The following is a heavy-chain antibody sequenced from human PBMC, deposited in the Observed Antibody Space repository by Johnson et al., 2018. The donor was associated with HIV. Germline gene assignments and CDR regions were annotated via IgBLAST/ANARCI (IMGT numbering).Heavy chain of an antibody. V-gene: IGHV3-9*01. J-gene: IGHJ3*02. CDR3: AKEIRPGWEIRGNAFDI. CDR1: GFTFDDYA. D-gene: IGHD1-26*01. CDR2: ISWNSGSI. Sequence: VQLVESGGGLVQPGGSLRLSCAASGFTFDDYAMHWVRQAPGKGLEWVSGISWNSGSIGYADSVKCRFTISRDNAKNSLYLQMSSLRAEDTALYYWAKEIRPGWEIRGNAFDIWGQGTMVTVPS.